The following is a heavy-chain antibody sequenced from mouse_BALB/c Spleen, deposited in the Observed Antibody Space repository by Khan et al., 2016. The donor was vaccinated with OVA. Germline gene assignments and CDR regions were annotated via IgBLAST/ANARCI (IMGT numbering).Heavy chain of an antibody. V-gene: IGHV9-3-1*01. CDR3: GGVGYNETMDY. Sequence: QIQLVQSGPEVMKPGETVKISCKASGYTFTNFGMNWVRQAPGKGLKWMGWINTYTGETTYADEFKGRFAFSLETSASTAYLQINNLTNEDTATYFCGGVGYNETMDYWGQGTSVTVSA. D-gene: IGHD1-3*01. CDR2: INTYTGET. CDR1: GYTFTNFG. J-gene: IGHJ4*01.